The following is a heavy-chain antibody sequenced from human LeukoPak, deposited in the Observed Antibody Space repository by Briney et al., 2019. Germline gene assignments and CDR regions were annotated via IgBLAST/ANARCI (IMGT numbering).Heavy chain of an antibody. J-gene: IGHJ4*02. CDR2: IYYSGST. CDR3: ARASLIATAGPFNY. Sequence: PSETLSLTCTVSGGSISSSSYYWGWIRQPPGKGLEWIGSIYYSGSTYYNPSLKSRVTISVDTSKNQFSLKLRSVTAADTAVYYCARASLIATAGPFNYWGQGTLVTVSS. V-gene: IGHV4-39*07. D-gene: IGHD6-13*01. CDR1: GGSISSSSYY.